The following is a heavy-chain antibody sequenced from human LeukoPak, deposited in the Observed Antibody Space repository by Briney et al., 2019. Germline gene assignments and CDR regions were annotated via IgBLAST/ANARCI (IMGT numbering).Heavy chain of an antibody. CDR2: IDPSDSYT. V-gene: IGHV5-10-1*01. J-gene: IGHJ4*02. Sequence: GESLKISCKGSGYSFTTYWISWVRQMPGKGLEWMGTIDPSDSYTNYSPSFQGHVTISVDKSISTAHLQWSSLKASDTAMYYCARRGYSYDIDSWGQGTLVTVSS. CDR1: GYSFTTYW. D-gene: IGHD5-18*01. CDR3: ARRGYSYDIDS.